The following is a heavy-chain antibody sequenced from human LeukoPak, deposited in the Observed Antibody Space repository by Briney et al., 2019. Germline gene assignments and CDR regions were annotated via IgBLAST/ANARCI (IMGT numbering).Heavy chain of an antibody. D-gene: IGHD3-22*01. CDR1: GFTFDDYA. CDR3: AKGTSYDSSGKGAFDY. V-gene: IGHV3-9*03. Sequence: GGSLRLSCAASGFTFDDYAMHWVRQAPGKGLEWVSGISWNSGSIGYADSVKGRFTISRDNAKNSLHLQMNSLRAEDMALYYCAKGTSYDSSGKGAFDYWGQGTLVTVSS. J-gene: IGHJ4*02. CDR2: ISWNSGSI.